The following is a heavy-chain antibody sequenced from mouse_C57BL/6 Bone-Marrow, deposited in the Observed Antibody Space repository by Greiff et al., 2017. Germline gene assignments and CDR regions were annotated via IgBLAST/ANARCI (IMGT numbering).Heavy chain of an antibody. CDR2: IYPSDSET. V-gene: IGHV1-61*01. D-gene: IGHD2-5*01. CDR3: AYDSNSFAY. CDR1: GYTFTSYW. Sequence: QVQLQQPGAELVRPGSSVKLSCKASGYTFTSYWMDWVKQRPGQGLEWIGNIYPSDSETHYNQKFKDKVTLTVANSSSTAYMQLSSLTSDDSAVYYCAYDSNSFAYWGQGTLVTVSA. J-gene: IGHJ3*01.